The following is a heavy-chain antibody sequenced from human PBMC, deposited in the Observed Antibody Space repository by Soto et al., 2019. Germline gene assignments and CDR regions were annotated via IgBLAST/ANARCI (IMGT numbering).Heavy chain of an antibody. D-gene: IGHD2-21*01. Sequence: PGGSLRLSCAASTFTFSSYWMHWVRQAPGQGLVWVSRINTGGTTTTYADSVKGRFTTSRDNAANTLYLQMNSLRAEDTAVYYCASVPTGKFGVWNYRGQGTLVTVSS. CDR3: ASVPTGKFGVWNY. CDR1: TFTFSSYW. CDR2: INTGGTTT. J-gene: IGHJ4*02. V-gene: IGHV3-74*01.